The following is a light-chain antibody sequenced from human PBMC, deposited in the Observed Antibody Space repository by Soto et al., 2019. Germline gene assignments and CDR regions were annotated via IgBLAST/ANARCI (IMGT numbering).Light chain of an antibody. CDR2: DAS. CDR1: QSVSSY. Sequence: EIGLTQSPATLSLSPGETATLSCRASQSVSSYLAWYQQKPGQAPRLLIYDASNRATGIPARFSGSGSGTDFTLTISSLEPEDFAVYYCKQRSNLPLTFGGGTEMEIK. CDR3: KQRSNLPLT. J-gene: IGKJ4*01. V-gene: IGKV3-11*01.